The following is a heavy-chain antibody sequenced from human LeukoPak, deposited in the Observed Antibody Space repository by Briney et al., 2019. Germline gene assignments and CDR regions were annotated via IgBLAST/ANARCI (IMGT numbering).Heavy chain of an antibody. D-gene: IGHD3-10*01. J-gene: IGHJ6*03. Sequence: GGSLRLSCAASGFPFSSYAMHWVRQAPGKGLEWVAGISYDGRNNYYADSVKGRFSISRDDSNNTLYLQMNSLRADDTAVYFCARAASFDYYYYMDVWGRGTTVTVSS. CDR1: GFPFSSYA. V-gene: IGHV3-30*01. CDR3: ARAASFDYYYYMDV. CDR2: ISYDGRNN.